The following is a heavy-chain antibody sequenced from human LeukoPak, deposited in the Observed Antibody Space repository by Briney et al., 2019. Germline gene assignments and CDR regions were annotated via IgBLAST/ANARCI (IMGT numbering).Heavy chain of an antibody. D-gene: IGHD3-22*01. CDR3: ARDYYDSSGYYGRNAFDI. J-gene: IGHJ3*02. CDR1: GGTFSSYA. CDR2: IIPIFGTA. Sequence: SVKVSCKASGGTFSSYAISRVRQAPGQGLEWMGGIIPIFGTANYAQKFQGRVTITTDESTSTAYMELSSLRSEDTAVYYCARDYYDSSGYYGRNAFDIWGQGTMVTVSS. V-gene: IGHV1-69*05.